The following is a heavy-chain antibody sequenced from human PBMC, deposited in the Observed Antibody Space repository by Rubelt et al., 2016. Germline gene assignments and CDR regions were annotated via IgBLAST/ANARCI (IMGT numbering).Heavy chain of an antibody. Sequence: EVQLVESGGGLVKPGGSLRLSCAASGFTFSSYWMSWVRQAPGKGLEWVANIKQDGSEEYYVDSVKGRFTISRDNGKNSLYLQMNSLRAEDTAVYYCARLPLWFGEFHAFDIWGQGTMVTVSS. CDR1: GFTFSSYW. CDR3: ARLPLWFGEFHAFDI. D-gene: IGHD3-10*01. J-gene: IGHJ3*02. V-gene: IGHV3-7*02. CDR2: IKQDGSEE.